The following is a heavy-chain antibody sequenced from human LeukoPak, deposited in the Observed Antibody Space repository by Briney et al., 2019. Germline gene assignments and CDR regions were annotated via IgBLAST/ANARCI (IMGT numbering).Heavy chain of an antibody. D-gene: IGHD1-26*01. J-gene: IGHJ6*02. V-gene: IGHV4-59*08. CDR3: ARHEELPRRSCYYYGMDV. CDR1: GGSLSSYS. Sequence: SGTLSLSCTVSGGSLSSYSWSSIRQPPREGLEWIGYIYYSGGTNYNPSLKRRVTISVDTSKNQFSLMLSSASAAHTAVYYCARHEELPRRSCYYYGMDVWGQGTTVTVSS. CDR2: IYYSGGT.